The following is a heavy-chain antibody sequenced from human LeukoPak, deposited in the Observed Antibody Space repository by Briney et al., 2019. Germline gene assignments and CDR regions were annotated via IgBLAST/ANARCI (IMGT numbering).Heavy chain of an antibody. CDR3: AKVTGYDDFRSGYCLFDY. CDR1: GFTFSSYA. J-gene: IGHJ4*02. Sequence: GGSLRLSCAASGFTFSSYAMSWVRQAPGKGLEWVSAISGSGGSTYYADSVKGRFTISRDNSKNTLYLQMNSLRAEDTAVYYCAKVTGYDDFRSGYCLFDYWGQGTLVTVSS. D-gene: IGHD3-3*01. V-gene: IGHV3-23*01. CDR2: ISGSGGST.